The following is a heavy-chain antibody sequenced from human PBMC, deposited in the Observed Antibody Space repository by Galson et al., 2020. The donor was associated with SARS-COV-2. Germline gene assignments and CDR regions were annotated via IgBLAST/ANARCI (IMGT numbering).Heavy chain of an antibody. D-gene: IGHD6-25*01. CDR1: GDDVDSHNAA. J-gene: IGHJ6*02. Sequence: SQTLPLTYAISGDDVDSHNAAWHWIRPSPSRGLEWLGMTYYKSKWHYDYAVSVQGREIINPDTSKHLFLLDLKYVTPDDSAVYYCARGPALLAAANYYYYGFDVWGQGTTGTVSS. CDR2: TYYKSKWHY. CDR3: ARGPALLAAANYYYYGFDV. V-gene: IGHV6-1*01.